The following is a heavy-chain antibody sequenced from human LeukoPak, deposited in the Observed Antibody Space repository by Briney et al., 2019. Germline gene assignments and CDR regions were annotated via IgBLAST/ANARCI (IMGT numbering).Heavy chain of an antibody. CDR1: GYLFSGQW. J-gene: IGHJ4*02. V-gene: IGHV3-74*03. D-gene: IGHD1-1*01. CDR2: INERGTDS. CDR3: VRDETLWTLDW. Sequence: PGGPLRLCCTASGYLFSGQWRHWVRQAPGVGVVWGSRINERGTDSMYAESAKGRFTISRDNAKNTVYLQMNSLRAEDTAVYYCVRDETLWTLDWWGQGTLVSVSS.